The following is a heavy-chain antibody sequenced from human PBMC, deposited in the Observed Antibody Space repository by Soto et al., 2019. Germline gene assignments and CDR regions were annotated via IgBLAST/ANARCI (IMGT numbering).Heavy chain of an antibody. D-gene: IGHD3-3*01. Sequence: QVELLESGGGVGQPCGSLRLSCVGCGFAFSRHGMHWVRPAPGKGLEWLGFIWNDGSNTYHVDYVRGRFSISRDNSKNTLYLQMNRLRCAYTAVDYCARFSDWLLLDSWGQGTLVTVSS. V-gene: IGHV3-33*03. CDR3: ARFSDWLLLDS. J-gene: IGHJ4*02. CDR2: IWNDGSNT. CDR1: GFAFSRHG.